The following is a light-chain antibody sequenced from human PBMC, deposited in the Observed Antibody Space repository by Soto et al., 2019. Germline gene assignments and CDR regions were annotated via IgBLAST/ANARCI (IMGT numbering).Light chain of an antibody. CDR3: QQYNNWPIT. Sequence: EIVMTQSPATLSVSPGERATLSCRASQSVSSNLAWYQQKPGQAPRLLIYGASTRATGIPARFSGSVSGTEFTLTISSLHSEDFAVYYCQQYNNWPITFGQGTRLEIK. V-gene: IGKV3-15*01. CDR2: GAS. J-gene: IGKJ5*01. CDR1: QSVSSN.